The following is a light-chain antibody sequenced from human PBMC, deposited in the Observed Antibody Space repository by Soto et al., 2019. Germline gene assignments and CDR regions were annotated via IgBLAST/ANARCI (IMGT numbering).Light chain of an antibody. CDR1: QSISSY. CDR3: QQSYSTVWT. Sequence: DIQMTQSQSSLSGSVVDRVTITCRESQSISSYLNWYQQKPGKAPKLLIYAASSLQSGVPSRFSGSGTGTDFTLTISSLQPEDFATYYCQQSYSTVWTFGQGTKVDIK. V-gene: IGKV1-39*01. CDR2: AAS. J-gene: IGKJ1*01.